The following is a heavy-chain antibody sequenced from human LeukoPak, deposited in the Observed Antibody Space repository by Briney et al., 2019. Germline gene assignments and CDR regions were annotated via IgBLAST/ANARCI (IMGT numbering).Heavy chain of an antibody. V-gene: IGHV3-23*01. J-gene: IGHJ4*02. Sequence: GGSLRLSCAASGFTFSSYGMSWVRQAPGKGLEWVSAISGSGGSTYYADSVKGRFTISRDNSKNTLYLQMNSLRAEDTAVYYCAKDGQRSRYYYDSSGIDYFDYWGQGTLVTVSS. CDR1: GFTFSSYG. CDR2: ISGSGGST. D-gene: IGHD3-22*01. CDR3: AKDGQRSRYYYDSSGIDYFDY.